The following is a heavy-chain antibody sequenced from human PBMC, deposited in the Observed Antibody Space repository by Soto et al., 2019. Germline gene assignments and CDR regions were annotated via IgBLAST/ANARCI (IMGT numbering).Heavy chain of an antibody. CDR1: GWSFSGYY. V-gene: IGHV4-34*01. CDR3: ARDSLALFDS. J-gene: IGHJ4*02. D-gene: IGHD5-12*01. Sequence: SETLSLTCAVYGWSFSGYYWSWIRQPPGKGLEWIGEINHSGSTLYNPSLKSRVIISIDTSMNQFSLKLSSVTAADTAVYYCARDSLALFDSWGQGTLVTVSS. CDR2: INHSGST.